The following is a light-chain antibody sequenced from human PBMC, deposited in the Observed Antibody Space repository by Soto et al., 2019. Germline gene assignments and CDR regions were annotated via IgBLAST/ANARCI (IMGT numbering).Light chain of an antibody. CDR2: EVS. J-gene: IGLJ1*01. V-gene: IGLV2-14*01. Sequence: QSALTQPDSVSGSPGQSVTISCTGTSSDVGGYNYVSWYQQHPGKAPKLIIYEVSNRPSGVSNRFSGSKSGNTASLTISWLQAEDEADYYCNSYTSKSTGVFGTGTKLTVL. CDR3: NSYTSKSTGV. CDR1: SSDVGGYNY.